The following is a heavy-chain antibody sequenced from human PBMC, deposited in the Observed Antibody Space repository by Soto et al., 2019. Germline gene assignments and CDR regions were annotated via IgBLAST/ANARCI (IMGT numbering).Heavy chain of an antibody. D-gene: IGHD3-10*01. V-gene: IGHV4-31*03. CDR3: ARDRDEDYYYYGMDV. J-gene: IGHJ6*02. CDR2: IYYSGST. Sequence: TLPLTRTVSCGSNSSGSNYWSWIREHPWKCLEWIGYIYYSGSTYYNPSLKIRVTISVDTSKNQFSLKLSSVTAADTAVYYCARDRDEDYYYYGMDVWGQGNTV. CDR1: CGSNSSGSNY.